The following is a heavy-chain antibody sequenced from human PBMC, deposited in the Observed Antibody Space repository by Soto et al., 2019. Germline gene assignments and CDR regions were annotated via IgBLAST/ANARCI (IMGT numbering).Heavy chain of an antibody. CDR3: AAPPRY. CDR1: GGSNSSYY. Sequence: QVQLQESGPGLVKPSETLSLTCTVSGGSNSSYYWSWIRQPPGKGLEWIGYIYDSGSTNYNPSLKSRVTISVDTSKNQFSLKLTSVTAADTAVYYCAAPPRYWGQGTLVTVSS. CDR2: IYDSGST. D-gene: IGHD6-6*01. V-gene: IGHV4-59*01. J-gene: IGHJ4*02.